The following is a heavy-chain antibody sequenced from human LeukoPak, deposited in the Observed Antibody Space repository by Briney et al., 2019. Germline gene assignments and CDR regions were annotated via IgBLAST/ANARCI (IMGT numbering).Heavy chain of an antibody. CDR3: ARDFCGGDCYSRSTYMDV. CDR1: GYTFTGYY. D-gene: IGHD2-21*02. V-gene: IGHV1-2*06. Sequence: ASVKVSCKASGYTFTGYYMHWVRQAPGQGLEWMGRVNPNSGGANYAQKFQGRVTMTRATSISTAYMELSRLRSDDTAVYYCARDFCGGDCYSRSTYMDVWGKGTTVTVSS. CDR2: VNPNSGGA. J-gene: IGHJ6*04.